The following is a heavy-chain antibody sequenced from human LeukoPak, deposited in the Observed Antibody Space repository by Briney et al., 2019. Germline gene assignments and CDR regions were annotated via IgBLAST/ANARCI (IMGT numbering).Heavy chain of an antibody. CDR2: INHSGST. V-gene: IGHV4-34*01. D-gene: IGHD2-2*01. J-gene: IGHJ5*02. CDR3: ASLRNIVVVPAASPGS. Sequence: PSETLSLTCAVYGGSFSGYYWSWIRQPPGKGLEWIGEINHSGSTNYNPSLKGRVTISVDTSKNQFSLKLSSVTAADTAVYYCASLRNIVVVPAASPGSWGQGTLVTVSS. CDR1: GGSFSGYY.